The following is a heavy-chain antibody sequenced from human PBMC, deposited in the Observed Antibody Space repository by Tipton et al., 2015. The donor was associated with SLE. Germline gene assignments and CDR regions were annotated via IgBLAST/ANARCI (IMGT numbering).Heavy chain of an antibody. V-gene: IGHV4-34*01. CDR3: ARARSEDDFWTDYYYYYYYMDV. J-gene: IGHJ6*03. CDR2: INHSGST. Sequence: TLSLTCAVYGGSFSGYYWSWIRQPPGKGLEWIGEINHSGSTNYNPSLKSRVTILIDTSKSQFSLRLSSVTAADTAMYFCARARSEDDFWTDYYYYYYYMDVWGKGTTVTVSS. D-gene: IGHD3-3*01. CDR1: GGSFSGYY.